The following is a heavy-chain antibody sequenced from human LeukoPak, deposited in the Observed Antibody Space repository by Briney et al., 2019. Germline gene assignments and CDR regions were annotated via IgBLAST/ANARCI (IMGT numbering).Heavy chain of an antibody. V-gene: IGHV3-30*02. Sequence: GGSLRLSCAASGFTFSSYGMHWVRQAPGKGLEWVAFIRYDGSNKYYADSVKGRFTISRDNSKNTLYLQMNSLRAEDTAVYYCARGHSVWGSYRQNWFDPWGQGTLVTVSS. CDR1: GFTFSSYG. CDR3: ARGHSVWGSYRQNWFDP. J-gene: IGHJ5*02. CDR2: IRYDGSNK. D-gene: IGHD3-16*02.